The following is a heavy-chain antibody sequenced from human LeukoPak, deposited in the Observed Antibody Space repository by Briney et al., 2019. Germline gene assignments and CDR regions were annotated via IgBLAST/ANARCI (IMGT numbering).Heavy chain of an antibody. CDR1: GDSVSSKSVA. V-gene: IGHV6-1*01. J-gene: IGHJ5*01. Sequence: SQTLSLTCAISGDSVSSKSVAWNWVRQAPSRGLEWLGRTYYRSKWYTDYAVSVKSRITINPDTSKNQFSLQLNSVTPEDTAVYYCARSGGWFDSWGQGTLVTVSS. CDR3: ARSGGWFDS. D-gene: IGHD3-10*01. CDR2: TYYRSKWYT.